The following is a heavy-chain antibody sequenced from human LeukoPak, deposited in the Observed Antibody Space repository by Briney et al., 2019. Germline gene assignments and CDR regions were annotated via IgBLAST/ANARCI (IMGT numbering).Heavy chain of an antibody. CDR1: GGSISSSSSY. V-gene: IGHV4-39*01. CDR2: IYYSGST. Sequence: SETLSLTCGVSGGSISSSSSYWGWIRQPPGKGLEWIGNIYYSGSTYYNPSLKSRVTISVDTSRNQFSLKLSSVTAADTAVYYCARLGGTYDAFDIWGQGTMVTVSS. D-gene: IGHD1-26*01. CDR3: ARLGGTYDAFDI. J-gene: IGHJ3*02.